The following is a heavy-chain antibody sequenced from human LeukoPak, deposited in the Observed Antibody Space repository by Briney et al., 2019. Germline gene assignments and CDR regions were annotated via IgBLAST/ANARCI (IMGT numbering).Heavy chain of an antibody. CDR3: ARVFSTVTTGDY. Sequence: SETLSLTCTVSGYSISSGYYWGWIRQPPGKGLEWIGNIYHSGSTYYNPSLKSRVTISVDTSKNQFSLKLSSVTAADTAVYYCARVFSTVTTGDYWGQGTLVTVSS. V-gene: IGHV4-38-2*02. D-gene: IGHD4-17*01. CDR1: GYSISSGYY. CDR2: IYHSGST. J-gene: IGHJ4*02.